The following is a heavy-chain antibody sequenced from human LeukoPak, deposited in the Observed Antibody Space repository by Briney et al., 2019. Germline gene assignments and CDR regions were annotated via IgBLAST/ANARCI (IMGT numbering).Heavy chain of an antibody. D-gene: IGHD4-17*01. CDR3: AKDASTVTLHADY. Sequence: GGSLRLSCAASGFTFSRFGVHWVRQAPVKGLEWVAVLSYDGSNKYYADSVKGRFTISRDNSKNTLYLQMNSLRVEDTAAYYCAKDASTVTLHADYWGQGTLVTVSS. CDR2: LSYDGSNK. CDR1: GFTFSRFG. J-gene: IGHJ4*02. V-gene: IGHV3-30*18.